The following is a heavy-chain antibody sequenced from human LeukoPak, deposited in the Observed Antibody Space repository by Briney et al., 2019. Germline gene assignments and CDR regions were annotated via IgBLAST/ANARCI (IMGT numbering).Heavy chain of an antibody. CDR2: ISSTTRTI. CDR1: GFTFSSYS. D-gene: IGHD3-10*01. V-gene: IGHV3-48*04. J-gene: IGHJ6*03. CDR3: TRDGGGHLGEWNYYYYMDV. Sequence: GGSLRLSCAASGFTFSSYSMTWVRQAPGKGLEWVAYISSTTRTIQYADSVEGRFPIYRDNAKNSRYLQMNSVRAEDTALYYCTRDGGGHLGEWNYYYYMDVWGKGTTVTVSS.